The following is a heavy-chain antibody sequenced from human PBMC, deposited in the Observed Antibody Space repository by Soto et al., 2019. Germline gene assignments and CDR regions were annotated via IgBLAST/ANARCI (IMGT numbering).Heavy chain of an antibody. CDR1: GYTFTSYG. CDR2: INADNGNT. D-gene: IGHD3-22*01. Sequence: ASVKVSCKASGYTFTSYGISWVRQAPGQGLEWMGWINADNGNTNYSQKFQGRVTITTDTSTSTAYMELSSLRSEDTAVYYCARGPYYYDSSGPWGYFDLWGRGTLVTVAS. J-gene: IGHJ2*01. CDR3: ARGPYYYDSSGPWGYFDL. V-gene: IGHV1-18*01.